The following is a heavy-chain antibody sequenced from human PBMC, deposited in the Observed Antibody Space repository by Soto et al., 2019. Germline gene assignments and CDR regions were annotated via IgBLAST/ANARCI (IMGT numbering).Heavy chain of an antibody. Sequence: SCPTLVNPTQTLTLTCTFSGFSLRSKGMRXSWIRQPPGKALEWLARIDWDDDKFYSPSLRTRLTISKDTSKNQVVLTMTNVDPKDTATYYCARSPGGFTVATYFFDYWGQGTLVTVAS. CDR3: ARSPGGFTVATYFFDY. D-gene: IGHD4-17*01. V-gene: IGHV2-70*04. CDR1: GFSLRSKGMR. CDR2: IDWDDDK. J-gene: IGHJ4*02.